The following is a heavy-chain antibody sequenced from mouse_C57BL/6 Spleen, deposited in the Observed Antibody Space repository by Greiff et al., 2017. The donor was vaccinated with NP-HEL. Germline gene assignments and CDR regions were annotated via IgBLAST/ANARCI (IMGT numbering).Heavy chain of an antibody. Sequence: VQLQQPGAELVKPGASVKMSCKASGYTFTSYWITWVKQRPGQGLEWIGDIYPGSGSTNYNEKFKSKATLTVDTSSSTAYMQLSSLTSEDSAVYYCASWAYYSNYDAMDYWGQGTSVTVSS. D-gene: IGHD2-5*01. V-gene: IGHV1-55*01. CDR1: GYTFTSYW. J-gene: IGHJ4*01. CDR2: IYPGSGST. CDR3: ASWAYYSNYDAMDY.